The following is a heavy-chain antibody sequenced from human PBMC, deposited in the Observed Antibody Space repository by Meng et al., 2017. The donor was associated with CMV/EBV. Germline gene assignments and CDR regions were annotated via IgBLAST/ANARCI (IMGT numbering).Heavy chain of an antibody. D-gene: IGHD3-3*01. CDR1: GYTFTGYY. J-gene: IGHJ6*02. Sequence: ASVKVSCKASGYTFTGYYMHWVRQAPGQGLEWMGWINPNSGGTNYAQKFQGRVTMTRDTSISTAYMELSRLRSEDTAVYYCARGNDFWSGPGQYYYSGLDVWGQGTTVTVSS. V-gene: IGHV1-2*02. CDR3: ARGNDFWSGPGQYYYSGLDV. CDR2: INPNSGGT.